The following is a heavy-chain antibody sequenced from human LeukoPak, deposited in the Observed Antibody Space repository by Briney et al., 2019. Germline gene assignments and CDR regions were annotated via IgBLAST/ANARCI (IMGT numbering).Heavy chain of an antibody. CDR3: TGGQPIVS. J-gene: IGHJ4*02. CDR1: TYMFNNYW. V-gene: IGHV3-7*01. CDR2: IKSDGSEK. D-gene: IGHD3-16*02. Sequence: RPGGSLRVSCAVSTYMFNNYWMIWVRQAPGKGLEWVANIKSDGSEKYFVDSVEGRFTIARDNAKKSLYLQMNSLRPEDTAVYYCTGGQPIVSWGQGTLVTVSS.